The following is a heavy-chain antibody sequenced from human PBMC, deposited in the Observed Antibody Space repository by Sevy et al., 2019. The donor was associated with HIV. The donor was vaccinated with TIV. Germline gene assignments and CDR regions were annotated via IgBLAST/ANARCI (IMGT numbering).Heavy chain of an antibody. CDR3: ASLILGSFGGVVGARIPDY. D-gene: IGHD1-26*01. CDR2: ISSSSSYI. Sequence: GGSLRLSCAASGFTFSSYSMNWVRQAPGKGLEWVSSISSSSSYIYYADSVKGRFTISRDNAKNSLYLQMNSLRAEDTAVYYCASLILGSFGGVVGARIPDYWGQGTLVTVSS. CDR1: GFTFSSYS. V-gene: IGHV3-21*01. J-gene: IGHJ4*02.